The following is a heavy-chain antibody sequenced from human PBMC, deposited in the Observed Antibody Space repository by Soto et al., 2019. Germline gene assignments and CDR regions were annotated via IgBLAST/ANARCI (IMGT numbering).Heavy chain of an antibody. Sequence: PSETLSLTCTVSGGSINSGDYYWSWVRQPPGKGLEWIGYIYYSGSTYFNPSLKSRVTISKDTSRNQFSLRLSSVTAADTAVYYCARAIVVTIGGMDVWGQGTTVTVSS. J-gene: IGHJ6*02. V-gene: IGHV4-30-4*01. CDR3: ARAIVVTIGGMDV. CDR1: GGSINSGDYY. D-gene: IGHD5-12*01. CDR2: IYYSGST.